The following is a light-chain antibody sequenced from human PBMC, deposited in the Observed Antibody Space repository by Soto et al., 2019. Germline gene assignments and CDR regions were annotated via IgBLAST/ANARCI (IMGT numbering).Light chain of an antibody. CDR3: MQALQTPRT. V-gene: IGKV2-30*01. CDR2: KVS. CDR1: QSLVYSDGNTY. J-gene: IGKJ1*01. Sequence: DVVMTQSPLSLPVTLGQPASISCRSSQSLVYSDGNTYLNWFHQRPGQSPRRLIYKVSDRDFGVPDRFSGSGSGTDFTLEICRVEAEDVGVYYCMQALQTPRTFGQGTKVEIK.